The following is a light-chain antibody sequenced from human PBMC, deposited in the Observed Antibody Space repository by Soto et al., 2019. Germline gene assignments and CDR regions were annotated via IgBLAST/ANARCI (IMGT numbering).Light chain of an antibody. CDR3: QHRTSWPLT. CDR2: DAS. V-gene: IGKV3-11*01. Sequence: EIVFTQSPATLSLSPGERATLSCRASQSVNNYLAWYQQKPGQAPRLLIYDASNRATGIPARFSGSGSGTDFILTISSLEPEDFAVYYCQHRTSWPLTFGGGTKVDIK. J-gene: IGKJ4*01. CDR1: QSVNNY.